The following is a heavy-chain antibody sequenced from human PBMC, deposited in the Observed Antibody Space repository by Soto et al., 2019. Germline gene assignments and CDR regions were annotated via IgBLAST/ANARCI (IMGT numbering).Heavy chain of an antibody. CDR3: DLLYCSGGSCYGNDY. V-gene: IGHV1-69*02. D-gene: IGHD2-15*01. Sequence: QVQLVQSGAEVKRPGSSVKVSCKASGGTFSSYTVNWVRQAPGEGLEWMGRVIPILGITNYAQRFQGRVTITADKSTSTANMEVTNLRSEDKAVYYCDLLYCSGGSCYGNDYWGQGTLVAVSS. CDR1: GGTFSSYT. CDR2: VIPILGIT. J-gene: IGHJ4*02.